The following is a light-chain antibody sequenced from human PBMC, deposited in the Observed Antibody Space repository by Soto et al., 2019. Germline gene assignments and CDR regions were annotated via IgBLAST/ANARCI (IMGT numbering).Light chain of an antibody. CDR3: TSYISSSVI. CDR2: DVH. Sequence: QSALTQPASVSGSPGQSITISCTGTSSDLGDYVAWYQQHPGTAPKLMIYDVHNRPSGVSDRFSGSKSDNTASLTVSGLQADDEADYYCTSYISSSVIFGGGTKVTVL. V-gene: IGLV2-14*01. J-gene: IGLJ2*01. CDR1: SSDLGDY.